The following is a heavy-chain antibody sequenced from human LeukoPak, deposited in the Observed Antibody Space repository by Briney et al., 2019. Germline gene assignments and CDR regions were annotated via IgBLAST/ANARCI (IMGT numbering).Heavy chain of an antibody. V-gene: IGHV4-34*01. CDR3: ARVGADGSGFLFDY. D-gene: IGHD3-10*01. J-gene: IGHJ4*02. Sequence: SESLSLTCAVYGGSFSGYYWSWIRQPPGKGLEWIGEINHSGSTNYHPSLKSRVTISVDTSKNQFSLTLSSVTAADAAVYYCARVGADGSGFLFDYWGQGSLDTVSS. CDR2: INHSGST. CDR1: GGSFSGYY.